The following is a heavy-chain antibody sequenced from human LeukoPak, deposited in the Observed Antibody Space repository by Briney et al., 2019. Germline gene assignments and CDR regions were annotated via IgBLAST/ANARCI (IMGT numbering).Heavy chain of an antibody. CDR3: ARAIFDYGDYWFDP. V-gene: IGHV4-61*02. Sequence: SETLSLTCTVSGGSISSSSYYWSWIRQPAGKGLEWIGRIYTSGSTNYNPSLKSRVTISVDTSKNQFSLKLSSVTAADTAVYYCARAIFDYGDYWFDPWGQGTLVTVSS. CDR1: GGSISSSSYY. J-gene: IGHJ5*02. CDR2: IYTSGST. D-gene: IGHD4-17*01.